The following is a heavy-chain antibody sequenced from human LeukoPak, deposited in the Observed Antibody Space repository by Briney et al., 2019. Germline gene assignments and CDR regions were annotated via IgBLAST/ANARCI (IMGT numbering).Heavy chain of an antibody. Sequence: PSETLSLTCTVSGGSISSGGYYWSWIRQPPGKGLEWIGYIYHSGSTYYNPSLKSRVTISVDRSKNQFSLKLSSVTAADTAVYYCARDPGPPGDPESFDYWGQGTLVTVSS. CDR2: IYHSGST. CDR1: GGSISSGGYY. CDR3: ARDPGPPGDPESFDY. V-gene: IGHV4-30-2*01. D-gene: IGHD3-16*01. J-gene: IGHJ4*02.